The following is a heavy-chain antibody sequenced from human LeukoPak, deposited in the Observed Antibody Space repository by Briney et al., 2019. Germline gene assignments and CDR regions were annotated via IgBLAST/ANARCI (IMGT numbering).Heavy chain of an antibody. Sequence: SETLSLTCTVSGGSISSYYWSWIRQPPGNGLEWIVYIYYSGSTNYNPSLKSRVTISVDTSKNQFSLKLSSVTAADTAVYYCARDPGIAVAGYYYYMDVWGKGTTVTVSS. CDR3: ARDPGIAVAGYYYYMDV. V-gene: IGHV4-59*01. D-gene: IGHD6-19*01. CDR2: IYYSGST. J-gene: IGHJ6*03. CDR1: GGSISSYY.